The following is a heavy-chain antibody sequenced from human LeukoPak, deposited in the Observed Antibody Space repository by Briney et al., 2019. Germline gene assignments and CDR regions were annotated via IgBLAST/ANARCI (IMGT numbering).Heavy chain of an antibody. CDR3: ASRTRYCSSTSCYTWFDY. CDR2: ISCSGGST. CDR1: GFTFSSYA. Sequence: GGSLRLSCAASGFTFSSYAMSWVRQAPGKRLEWVSAISCSGGSTYYADSVKGRFTISRDNSKNTLYLQMNSLRAEDTAVYYCASRTRYCSSTSCYTWFDYWGQGTLVTVSS. V-gene: IGHV3-23*01. D-gene: IGHD2-2*02. J-gene: IGHJ4*02.